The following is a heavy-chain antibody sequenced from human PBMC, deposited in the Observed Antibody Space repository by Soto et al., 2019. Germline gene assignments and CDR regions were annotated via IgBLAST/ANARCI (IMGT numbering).Heavy chain of an antibody. J-gene: IGHJ4*02. D-gene: IGHD5-18*01. Sequence: QVQLQESGPGLVKPSETLSLTCTVSGGSLSSYYWSWIRQPPGKGLEWVGYMYNSGSANYNPSLKSRFTISVDMSQNQFSLKLTSVTAADTAVYYCARHGAIYSNSWYDFDYWGQGTLVTVSS. CDR3: ARHGAIYSNSWYDFDY. CDR1: GGSLSSYY. V-gene: IGHV4-59*08. CDR2: MYNSGSA.